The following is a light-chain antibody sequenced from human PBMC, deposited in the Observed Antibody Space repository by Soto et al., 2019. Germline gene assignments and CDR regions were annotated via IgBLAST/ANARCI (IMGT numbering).Light chain of an antibody. CDR1: QSVSSSY. CDR3: QQYGSSSWT. V-gene: IGKV3-20*01. Sequence: ELALTQSPVTLSLSPGERATLSCRASQSVSSSYLAWYQQKPGQAPRLLIYGASSRATGIPDRFSGSGSGTDFTLTISRLEPEDFAVYYCQQYGSSSWTFGQGTRWIS. CDR2: GAS. J-gene: IGKJ1*01.